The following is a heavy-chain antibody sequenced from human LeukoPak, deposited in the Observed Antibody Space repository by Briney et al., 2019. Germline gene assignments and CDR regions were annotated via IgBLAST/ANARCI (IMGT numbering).Heavy chain of an antibody. Sequence: GGSLRLSCGASGFTFNIYSMNWVRQAPGKGVEWVSYISSSTSRIYYADSVKGRFTISRDSARRSLFLQMNSLRDEDTAVYYCARDIHWAFDYWGQGTLVTVSS. V-gene: IGHV3-48*02. J-gene: IGHJ4*02. CDR3: ARDIHWAFDY. D-gene: IGHD7-27*01. CDR1: GFTFNIYS. CDR2: ISSSTSRI.